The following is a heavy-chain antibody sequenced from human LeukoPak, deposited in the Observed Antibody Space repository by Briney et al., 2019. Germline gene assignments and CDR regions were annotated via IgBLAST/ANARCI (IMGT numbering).Heavy chain of an antibody. Sequence: GETLKISCKGSGYSFTSYWIGWVRQMPGKGLEWMGIIYPGDSDTRYSPSFQGQVTISADKSISTAYLQWSSLKASDTAMYYCARQEYCSGGSCYTWFDPWGQGTLVTVSS. V-gene: IGHV5-51*01. CDR2: IYPGDSDT. CDR3: ARQEYCSGGSCYTWFDP. CDR1: GYSFTSYW. J-gene: IGHJ5*02. D-gene: IGHD2-15*01.